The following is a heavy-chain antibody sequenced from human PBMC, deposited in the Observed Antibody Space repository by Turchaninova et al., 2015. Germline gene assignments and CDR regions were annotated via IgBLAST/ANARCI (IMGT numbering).Heavy chain of an antibody. CDR1: GGSLHGYY. J-gene: IGHJ4*02. D-gene: IGHD5-18*01. V-gene: IGHV4-34*01. CDR2: INHSGST. CDR3: ARGRGYSYGFFDY. Sequence: QVQLQQWGAGLLKPSENLTLTCAVYGGSLHGYYWSWSRQPPGKGVEWSGEINHSGSTNYNPSLKSRVTISVDTSKNQFSLKLSSVTAADTAVYYCARGRGYSYGFFDYWGQGTLVTVSS.